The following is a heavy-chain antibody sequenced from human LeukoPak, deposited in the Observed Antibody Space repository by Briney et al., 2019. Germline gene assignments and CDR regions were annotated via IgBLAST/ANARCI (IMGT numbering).Heavy chain of an antibody. D-gene: IGHD3-10*01. CDR3: ARGETDYYGSRNNWFDP. V-gene: IGHV1-2*06. CDR2: INPNSGGT. J-gene: IGHJ5*02. CDR1: GYTFTGYY. Sequence: ASVTVSCKASGYTFTGYYMHWVRQAPGQGLEWMGRINPNSGGTNYAQKLQGRVTMTRDTSISTAYMELSRLRSDDTAVYYCARGETDYYGSRNNWFDPWGQGTLVTVSS.